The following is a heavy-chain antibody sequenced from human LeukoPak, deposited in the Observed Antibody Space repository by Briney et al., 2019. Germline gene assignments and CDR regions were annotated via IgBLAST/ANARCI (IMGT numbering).Heavy chain of an antibody. CDR1: EFTFNKYG. Sequence: GGSLRLSCIASEFTFNKYGMHWVRQAPGKGLEWVAVRSDDGSAQHYADSVRGRFTISRDNSKNTLSLQMNSLRPEDTAMYFCAKDRDPYSSGTWDSWGQGTLVIVSS. J-gene: IGHJ1*01. CDR2: RSDDGSAQ. CDR3: AKDRDPYSSGTWDS. V-gene: IGHV3-30*18. D-gene: IGHD3-22*01.